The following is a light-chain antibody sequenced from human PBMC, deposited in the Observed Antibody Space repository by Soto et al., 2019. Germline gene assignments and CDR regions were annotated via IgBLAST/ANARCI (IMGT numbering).Light chain of an antibody. CDR2: GAS. CDR1: QSVSSSY. J-gene: IGKJ1*01. Sequence: EIVLTQSPGTLSLSPGERATLSCRASQSVSSSYLAWYQQKPGQAPRLLIYGASSRASGVPDRFSGSGSGTDFTLTFSRLEPEDFAVYYCKQYGSSAWTFGQGTKVEI. CDR3: KQYGSSAWT. V-gene: IGKV3-20*01.